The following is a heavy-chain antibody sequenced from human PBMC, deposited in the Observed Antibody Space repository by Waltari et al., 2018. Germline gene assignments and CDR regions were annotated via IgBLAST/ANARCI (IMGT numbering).Heavy chain of an antibody. CDR3: ARAGVSNAFDI. V-gene: IGHV3-21*01. J-gene: IGHJ3*02. CDR2: ISSSSSYI. CDR1: GFTFSSYS. Sequence: EVQLVESGGGLVKPGGSLRLSCAASGFTFSSYSMNWVRQAPGKGLEWVSSISSSSSYIYYADSVKGRFTISRDNTKNSLYLQMNSLRAEDTAVYYCARAGVSNAFDIWGQGTMVTVSS. D-gene: IGHD3-10*01.